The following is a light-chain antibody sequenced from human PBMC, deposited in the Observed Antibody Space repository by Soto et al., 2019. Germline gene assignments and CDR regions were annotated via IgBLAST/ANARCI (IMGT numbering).Light chain of an antibody. J-gene: IGLJ2*01. V-gene: IGLV1-40*01. CDR2: GNS. CDR3: QSYASSRRGVV. Sequence: QSVLTQPPSVSGAPGQSVTIAFTGSSTNIGGGYDVYWYQQLPGKAPKLLIYGNSNRPSGVTDRFSGCKTGTSAAPAITVVLAEDEEDYYCQSYASSRRGVVLGGGTKLTVL. CDR1: STNIGGGYD.